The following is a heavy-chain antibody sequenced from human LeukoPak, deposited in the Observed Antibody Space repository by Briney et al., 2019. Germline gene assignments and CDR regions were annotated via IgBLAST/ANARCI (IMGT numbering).Heavy chain of an antibody. CDR1: GFTFSSYW. Sequence: PGGSLRLSCAASGFTFSSYWMSWVRQAPGKGLEWVAVIWYDGSNKYYADSVKGRFTISRDNSKNTLYLQMNSLRAEDTAVYYCAKDSYYDSSGYYRWGQGTLVTVSS. D-gene: IGHD3-22*01. CDR3: AKDSYYDSSGYYR. J-gene: IGHJ4*02. V-gene: IGHV3-33*06. CDR2: IWYDGSNK.